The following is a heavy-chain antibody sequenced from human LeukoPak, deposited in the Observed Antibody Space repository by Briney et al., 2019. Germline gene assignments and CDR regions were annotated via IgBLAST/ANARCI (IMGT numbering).Heavy chain of an antibody. D-gene: IGHD6-19*01. CDR2: ISYDGSNK. CDR1: GFTFSSYA. CDR3: ARGPYSSGWQPIGY. Sequence: GGSLRLSCAASGFTFSSYAMHWVRQAPGKGLEWVAVISYDGSNKYYADSVKGRFTISRDNSKNTLYLQMNSLRAEDTAVYYCARGPYSSGWQPIGYWGQGTLVTVSS. J-gene: IGHJ4*02. V-gene: IGHV3-30-3*01.